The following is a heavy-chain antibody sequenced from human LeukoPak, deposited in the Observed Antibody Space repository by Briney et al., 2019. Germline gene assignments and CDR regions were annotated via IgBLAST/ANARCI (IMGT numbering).Heavy chain of an antibody. J-gene: IGHJ1*01. CDR2: IIPIFGTA. V-gene: IGHV1-69*13. D-gene: IGHD4-17*01. CDR3: AIYDYGDYVYGYFQH. CDR1: GGTFCSYA. Sequence: SVKVSCKASGGTFCSYAISWVRQAPGQGLEWMGGIIPIFGTANYAQKFQGRVTITADESTSTAYMELSSLRSEDTAVYYCAIYDYGDYVYGYFQHWGQGTLVTVSS.